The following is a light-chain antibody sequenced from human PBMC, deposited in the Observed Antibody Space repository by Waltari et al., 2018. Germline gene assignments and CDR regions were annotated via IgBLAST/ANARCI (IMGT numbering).Light chain of an antibody. CDR2: ATS. Sequence: EIVLTQSPGTLSLSPGERATLSCRASQSVSSAYFAWYQHKPGQAPRLVMFATSIRGTGIPDRFGGGGSGTDFTLTISRLEPEDFAVYYRQQYGSSITFGGGTKVEIK. J-gene: IGKJ4*01. CDR3: QQYGSSIT. CDR1: QSVSSAY. V-gene: IGKV3-20*01.